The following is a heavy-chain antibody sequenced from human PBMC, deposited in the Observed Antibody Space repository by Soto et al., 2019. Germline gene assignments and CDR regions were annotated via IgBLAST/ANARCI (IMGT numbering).Heavy chain of an antibody. V-gene: IGHV3-64*01. D-gene: IGHD1-26*01. CDR1: GFTFSSYA. CDR2: ISSNGGST. Sequence: EVQLVESGVGLVQPGGSLRLSCAASGFTFSSYAMHWVRQAPGKGLEYVSTISSNGGSTYYANSVKGRFTISRDNSKNTLYLQMGSLRAEDMAVYYCARDGGSYYLDYWGQGTLVTVSS. CDR3: ARDGGSYYLDY. J-gene: IGHJ4*02.